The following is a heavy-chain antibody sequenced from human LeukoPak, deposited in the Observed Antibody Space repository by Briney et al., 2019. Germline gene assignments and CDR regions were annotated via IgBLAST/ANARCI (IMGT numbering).Heavy chain of an antibody. J-gene: IGHJ4*02. CDR3: ARYSYGGFYFDY. D-gene: IGHD5-18*01. Sequence: PGGSLRLSCVGSGFTFSNYAMSWVRQAPGKGLEWIGYVYYDGSTTYNPSLKSRVTISLDTSKNQFFLKLSSVTAADTAVYYCARYSYGGFYFDYWGQGTLVTVSS. CDR2: VYYDGST. CDR1: GFTFSNYA. V-gene: IGHV4-59*08.